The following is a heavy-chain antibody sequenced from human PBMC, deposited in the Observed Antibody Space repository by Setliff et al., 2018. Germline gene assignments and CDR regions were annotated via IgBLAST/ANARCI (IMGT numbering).Heavy chain of an antibody. CDR3: ARDVFPYHYEGAFDI. CDR2: INPSSGRT. D-gene: IGHD3-22*01. J-gene: IGHJ3*02. CDR1: GYTFTSHY. Sequence: GASVKVSCKASGYTFTSHYMHWVRQAPGLGLEWMGTINPSSGRTSYAQKFQGRVTMTRDTSTSTVYMDMSSLRSEDTAVYYCARDVFPYHYEGAFDIWPRDNGHRLL. V-gene: IGHV1-46*01.